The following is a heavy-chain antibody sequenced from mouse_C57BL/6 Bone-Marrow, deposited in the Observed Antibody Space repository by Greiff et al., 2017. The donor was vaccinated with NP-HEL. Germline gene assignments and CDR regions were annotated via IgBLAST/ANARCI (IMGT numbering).Heavy chain of an antibody. D-gene: IGHD1-1*01. CDR1: GYTFTSYG. CDR3: AREDGSSYDWFAY. CDR2: IYPRSGNT. V-gene: IGHV1-81*01. J-gene: IGHJ3*01. Sequence: QVQLQQSGAELARPGASVKLSCKASGYTFTSYGISWVKQRTGQGLEWIGEIYPRSGNTYYNEKFKGKATLTADKSSSTAYMELRSLTSEDSAVYFCAREDGSSYDWFAYWGQGTLVTVSA.